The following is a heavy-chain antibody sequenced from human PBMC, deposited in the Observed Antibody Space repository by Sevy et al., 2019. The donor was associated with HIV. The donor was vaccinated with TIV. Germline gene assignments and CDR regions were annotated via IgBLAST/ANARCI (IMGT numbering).Heavy chain of an antibody. CDR3: ARGKHVSGYYGSFDY. V-gene: IGHV3-53*01. J-gene: IGHJ4*02. CDR1: GFTVSSNF. D-gene: IGHD6-25*01. Sequence: GGSRRLSCAVSGFTVSSNFMSWVRQAPGKGLEWVSVLYLGGATYYADSVQGRFTISRDNSKNTVFLQMNSLRAEDTAVYYCARGKHVSGYYGSFDYWGQGTLVTVSS. CDR2: LYLGGAT.